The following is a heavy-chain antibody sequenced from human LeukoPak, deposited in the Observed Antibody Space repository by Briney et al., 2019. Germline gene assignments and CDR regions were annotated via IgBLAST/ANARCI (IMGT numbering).Heavy chain of an antibody. CDR1: GYKFTGYY. D-gene: IGHD5-12*01. Sequence: ASVKVSCRASGYKFTGYYLHWVRQAPGQGLEWMGWINPNIGGTHYAQKFRGRVTMTRDTSINTAYMELSSLTSDDTAVYYCARVHIVATTPFDYWGQGTLVTVSS. CDR3: ARVHIVATTPFDY. J-gene: IGHJ4*02. CDR2: INPNIGGT. V-gene: IGHV1-2*02.